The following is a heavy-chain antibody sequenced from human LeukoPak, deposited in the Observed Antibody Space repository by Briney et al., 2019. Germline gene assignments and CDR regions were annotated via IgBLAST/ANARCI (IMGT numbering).Heavy chain of an antibody. Sequence: ASVKVSCKASGYTFTGYYMHWVRQAPGQGLEWMGRINPNSGGTNYAQKFQGRVTMTRDTSISTAYMELSRLRSDDTAVYYCARGYCTTTNCYVDYWGQGILVTVSS. J-gene: IGHJ4*02. CDR1: GYTFTGYY. V-gene: IGHV1-2*06. CDR2: INPNSGGT. CDR3: ARGYCTTTNCYVDY. D-gene: IGHD2-2*01.